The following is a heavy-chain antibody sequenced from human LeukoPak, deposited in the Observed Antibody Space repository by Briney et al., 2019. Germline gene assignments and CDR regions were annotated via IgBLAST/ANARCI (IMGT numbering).Heavy chain of an antibody. CDR2: ISGSGGST. V-gene: IGHV3-23*01. J-gene: IGHJ4*02. Sequence: GRSLRLSCAASGFTFSSYGMSWVRQAPGKGLEWVSAISGSGGSTYYADSVKGRFTISRHNSKNTLYLQMNSLRAEDTAVYYCAKIIVVVTDLLDYWGQGTLVTVSS. CDR1: GFTFSSYG. CDR3: AKIIVVVTDLLDY. D-gene: IGHD2-21*02.